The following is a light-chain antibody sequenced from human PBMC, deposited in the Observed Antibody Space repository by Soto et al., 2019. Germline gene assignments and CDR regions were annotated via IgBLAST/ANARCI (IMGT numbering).Light chain of an antibody. V-gene: IGLV1-44*01. CDR1: SSNIGSNT. Sequence: QSVLTQPPSASGTPGQRVTISCSGSSSNIGSNTVNWYQQLPGTAPKLLIYSNNQRPSGVPDRFSGSKSGTSASLAISGLQSEDEADYYCAAWDDSLIRPLFGGGTTLTVL. CDR2: SNN. CDR3: AAWDDSLIRPL. J-gene: IGLJ2*01.